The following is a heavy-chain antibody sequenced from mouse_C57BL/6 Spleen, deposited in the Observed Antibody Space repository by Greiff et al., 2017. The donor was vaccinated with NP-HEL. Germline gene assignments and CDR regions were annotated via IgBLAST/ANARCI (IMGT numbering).Heavy chain of an antibody. CDR1: GYTFTSYG. CDR2: IYPRSGNT. Sequence: QVQLQQSGAELARPGASVKLSCKASGYTFTSYGISWVKQRTGQGLEWIGEIYPRSGNTYYNEKFKGKATLTADKSSSTAYMELRSLTSEDSAVYVYARLTSADYFDYWGQGTTLTVSS. CDR3: ARLTSADYFDY. V-gene: IGHV1-81*01. D-gene: IGHD1-2*01. J-gene: IGHJ2*01.